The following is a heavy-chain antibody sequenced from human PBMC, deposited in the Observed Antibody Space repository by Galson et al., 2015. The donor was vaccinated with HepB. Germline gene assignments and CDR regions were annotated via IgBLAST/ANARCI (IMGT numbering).Heavy chain of an antibody. Sequence: SLRLSCAASGFTFSNAWMSWVRQAPGKGLEWVGRIKSKTDGGTTDYAAPVKGRFTISRDDSKNTLYLQMNSLKTEDTAVYYCTTACSSGYPGFGYWGQGTLVTVSS. CDR3: TTACSSGYPGFGY. D-gene: IGHD3-22*01. CDR1: GFTFSNAW. CDR2: IKSKTDGGTT. V-gene: IGHV3-15*01. J-gene: IGHJ4*02.